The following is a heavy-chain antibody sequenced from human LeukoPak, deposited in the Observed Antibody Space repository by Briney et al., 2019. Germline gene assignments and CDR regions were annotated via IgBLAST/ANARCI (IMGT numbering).Heavy chain of an antibody. V-gene: IGHV3-23*01. CDR2: ISGSGGST. CDR3: ARDRRHRSSGVGDLAYYFDY. Sequence: GGSLRLSCAASGFTFSSYSMNWVRQAPGKGLEWVSAISGSGGSTYYADSVKGRFTISRDNSKNTLYLQMNSLRAEDTAVYYCARDRRHRSSGVGDLAYYFDYWGQGTLVTVSS. D-gene: IGHD1-14*01. J-gene: IGHJ4*02. CDR1: GFTFSSYS.